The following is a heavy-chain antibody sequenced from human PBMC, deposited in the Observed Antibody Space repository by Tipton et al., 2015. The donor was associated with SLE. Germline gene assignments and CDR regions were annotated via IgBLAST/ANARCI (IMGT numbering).Heavy chain of an antibody. D-gene: IGHD6-13*01. CDR3: AREGSSSSPGLVDP. CDR2: IYYSGST. V-gene: IGHV4-59*01. Sequence: LSLTCTVSGGSISSYYWSWIRQPPGKGLEWIGYIYYSGSTNYNPSLKSRVTISVDTSKNQFSLKLSSVTAADTAVYYCAREGSSSSPGLVDPWGQGTLVTVSS. CDR1: GGSISSYY. J-gene: IGHJ5*02.